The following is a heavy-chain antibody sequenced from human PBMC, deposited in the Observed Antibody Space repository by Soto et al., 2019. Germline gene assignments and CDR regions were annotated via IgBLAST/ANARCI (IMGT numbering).Heavy chain of an antibody. CDR1: GFAFSQYW. Sequence: EVQFVESGGDLVQPGGSLRLSCAASGFAFSQYWINWVRQSPGKGLEWVAIMNQDGSKRYYGASVMGRFTISRDNGKSSLYLQMNSLRDDDTAVYFCARDMGLSWYSSEFDYWGLGTRVTVTS. D-gene: IGHD2-15*01. V-gene: IGHV3-7*01. J-gene: IGHJ4*02. CDR2: MNQDGSKR. CDR3: ARDMGLSWYSSEFDY.